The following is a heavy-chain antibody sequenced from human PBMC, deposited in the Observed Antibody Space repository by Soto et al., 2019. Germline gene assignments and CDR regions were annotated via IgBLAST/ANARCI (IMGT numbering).Heavy chain of an antibody. CDR2: IYHSGST. D-gene: IGHD3-9*01. CDR1: GGSISSGGYS. CDR3: ARFILTGPTPYYFDY. Sequence: QLQLQESGSGLVKPSQTLSLTCAVSGGSISSGGYSWSWIRQPPGKGLEWIGYIYHSGSTYYNPYLKRRVNISVDRSTNQFSLKLSSVTAADTAVYYCARFILTGPTPYYFDYWGQGTLVTVSS. V-gene: IGHV4-30-2*01. J-gene: IGHJ4*02.